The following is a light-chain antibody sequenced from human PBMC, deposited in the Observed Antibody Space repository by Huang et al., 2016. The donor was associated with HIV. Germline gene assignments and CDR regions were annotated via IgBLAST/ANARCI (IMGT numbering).Light chain of an antibody. CDR1: QIVSSH. V-gene: IGKV3-15*01. J-gene: IGKJ3*01. Sequence: ETVMTQSPVTLSVSPGDRASLSCRSRQIVSSHLAWYQQTPGQPPRLLIDAASTRATGVTARFSGSGAGTEFTLTINTLQSEDSAVYYCQQYNDFRSTFGPGTRVEIK. CDR2: AAS. CDR3: QQYNDFRST.